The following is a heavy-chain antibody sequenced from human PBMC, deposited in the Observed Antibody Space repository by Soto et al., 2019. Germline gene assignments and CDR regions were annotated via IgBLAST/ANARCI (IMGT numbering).Heavy chain of an antibody. CDR1: GFTFSSYN. CDR3: ARDRGDGYIDY. V-gene: IGHV3-48*01. CDR2: ITTTGSDM. J-gene: IGHJ4*02. Sequence: EVQLVESGGGLVQPGGSLRLSCVASGFTFSSYNMDWVHQAPGKGLEWVSFITTTGSDMYYPDSVKGRFTISRDNARNSLYLQVNSLRADDTAMYYCARDRGDGYIDYWGQGTLVTVSS.